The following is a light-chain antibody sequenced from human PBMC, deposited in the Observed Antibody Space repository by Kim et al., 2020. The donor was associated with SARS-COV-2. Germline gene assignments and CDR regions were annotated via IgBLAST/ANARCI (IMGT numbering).Light chain of an antibody. Sequence: ALGQTVGITCRGDSLRGYYAGWFQQKPGQAPVLVFYGKNRRPSGIPDRFSGASSGNTASLTITGAQPEDEADYYCNSRDSSGDRVVFGGGTQLTV. CDR3: NSRDSSGDRVV. CDR1: SLRGYY. CDR2: GKN. J-gene: IGLJ2*01. V-gene: IGLV3-19*01.